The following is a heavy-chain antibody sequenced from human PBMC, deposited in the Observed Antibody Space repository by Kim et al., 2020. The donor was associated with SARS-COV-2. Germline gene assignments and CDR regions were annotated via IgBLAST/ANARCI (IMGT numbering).Heavy chain of an antibody. V-gene: IGHV4-39*01. CDR1: GDSISRSSNY. CDR3: ARLVSENSAVEY. CDR2: INYSGNT. Sequence: SETLSLTCTVSGDSISRSSNYWGWIRQPPGKGLEWIGSINYSGNTYYNPSLKSRVTISVDTSKNQFSLKMRSVTAAYTAVYYCARLVSENSAVEYWGQGTLVTSPQ. J-gene: IGHJ4*02.